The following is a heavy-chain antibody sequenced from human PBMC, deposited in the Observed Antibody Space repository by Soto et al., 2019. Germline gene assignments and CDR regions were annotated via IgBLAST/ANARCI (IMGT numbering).Heavy chain of an antibody. CDR3: ARGPEYDILTGCDF. D-gene: IGHD3-9*01. CDR1: GFTFSLSA. J-gene: IGHJ4*02. V-gene: IGHV3-23*04. Sequence: EVQLVESGGGFVQPGESLRLSCAASGFTFSLSAMSWVRQAPGRGLEWVSSISGGGSSTDYAESVKGRFTISRDNSKNTVHLHMNSLRAEDTAVYDCARGPEYDILTGCDFWGLGALVTVSS. CDR2: ISGGGSST.